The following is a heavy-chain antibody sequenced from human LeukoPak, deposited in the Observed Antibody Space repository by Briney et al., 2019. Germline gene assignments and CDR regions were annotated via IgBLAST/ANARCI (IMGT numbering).Heavy chain of an antibody. J-gene: IGHJ5*02. CDR3: ARDGAIDNWFDP. V-gene: IGHV1-2*02. CDR2: INPDSGDT. D-gene: IGHD1-26*01. CDR1: GYTFTGYY. Sequence: GASVKVSCKASGYTFTGYYMHWVRQAPGQGLEWMGWINPDSGDTNYAQKFQGRVTMTRDTSFRTAYMEVSRLRSDDTAVYYCARDGAIDNWFDPWGQGTLVTVSS.